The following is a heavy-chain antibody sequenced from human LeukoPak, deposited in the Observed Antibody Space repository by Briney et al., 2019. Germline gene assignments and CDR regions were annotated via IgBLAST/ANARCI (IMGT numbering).Heavy chain of an antibody. CDR2: IKQDGSEK. CDR1: GFTFSSYW. V-gene: IGHV3-7*01. Sequence: TGGSLRLSCAASGFTFSSYWMHWVRQAPGKGLEWVANIKQDGSEKYYVDSVKGRFTISRDNAKNSLYLQMNSLRAEDTAVYYCAREYYYGDYGYWGQGTLVTVSS. D-gene: IGHD4-17*01. J-gene: IGHJ4*02. CDR3: AREYYYGDYGY.